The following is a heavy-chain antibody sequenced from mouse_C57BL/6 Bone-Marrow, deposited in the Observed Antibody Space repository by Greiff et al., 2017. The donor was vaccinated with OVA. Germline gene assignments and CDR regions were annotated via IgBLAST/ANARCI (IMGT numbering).Heavy chain of an antibody. V-gene: IGHV1-52*01. Sequence: QVQLKQPGAELVRPGSSVKLSCKASGYTFTSYWMHWVKQRPIQGLEWIGNIDPSDSETHYNQKFKDKATLTVDKSSSTAYMQLSSLTSEDSAVYYCAREERWFPYYFDYWGQGTTLTVSS. CDR1: GYTFTSYW. D-gene: IGHD2-3*01. CDR3: AREERWFPYYFDY. CDR2: IDPSDSET. J-gene: IGHJ2*01.